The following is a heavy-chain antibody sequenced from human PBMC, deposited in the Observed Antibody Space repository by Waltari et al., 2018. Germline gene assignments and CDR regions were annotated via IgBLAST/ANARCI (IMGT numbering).Heavy chain of an antibody. CDR3: VRDGSSIANSRSDNWFDH. CDR1: GFTCWTHL. Sequence: EVQLFESGGGLVQSGGFLTLSCASSGFTCWTHLLSLSSQAPGKGLEWVSSIVGRGSSTLYTDSVKGRCTISGDKSKNMVHLQLNSLRAADTAVYYCVRDGSSIANSRSDNWFDHWGQGTLVTVSS. CDR2: IVGRGSST. D-gene: IGHD6-19*01. V-gene: IGHV3-23*01. J-gene: IGHJ5*02.